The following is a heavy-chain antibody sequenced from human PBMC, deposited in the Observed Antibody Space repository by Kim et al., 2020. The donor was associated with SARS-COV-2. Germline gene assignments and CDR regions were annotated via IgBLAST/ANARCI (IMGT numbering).Heavy chain of an antibody. Sequence: GGSLRLSCAASGFTFDDYAMHWVRQAPGKGLEWVSGISWNSGSIGYADSVKGRFTISRDNAKNSLYLQMNSLRAEDTALYYCAKGYSSGWRGYCFDYWGQGTLVTVSS. V-gene: IGHV3-9*01. CDR1: GFTFDDYA. CDR2: ISWNSGSI. D-gene: IGHD6-19*01. J-gene: IGHJ4*02. CDR3: AKGYSSGWRGYCFDY.